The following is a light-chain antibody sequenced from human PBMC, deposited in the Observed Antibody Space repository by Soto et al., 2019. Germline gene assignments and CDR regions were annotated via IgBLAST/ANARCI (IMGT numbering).Light chain of an antibody. J-gene: IGLJ2*01. CDR3: SSYTSSTTYVL. CDR1: SSDVGGYNY. V-gene: IGLV2-14*01. Sequence: QSALTQPASVSGSPGQSITISCTGTSSDVGGYNYVSWYQQHPGTAPKLMIFDVSNRPSGVSNRFSGSESGNTASLTISGLQTEDEADYYCSSYTSSTTYVLFGGGTKVTVL. CDR2: DVS.